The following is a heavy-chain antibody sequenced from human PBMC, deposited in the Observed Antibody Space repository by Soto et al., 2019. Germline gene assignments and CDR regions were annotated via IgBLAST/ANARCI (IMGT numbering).Heavy chain of an antibody. V-gene: IGHV1-69*02. CDR3: ASGGYTSCWNRY. CDR2: IISRLDMV. CDR1: GGTLNNYS. Sequence: QVQLVQSGAEVKKPGSSVKVSCKASGGTLNNYSITWVRQAPGQGLEWMGRIISRLDMVNYAQKVQGRVTTTGDNSTSTAYMELSSLRSEATAVYYCASGGYTSCWNRYWGQGTLVTVSS. D-gene: IGHD6-19*01. J-gene: IGHJ4*02.